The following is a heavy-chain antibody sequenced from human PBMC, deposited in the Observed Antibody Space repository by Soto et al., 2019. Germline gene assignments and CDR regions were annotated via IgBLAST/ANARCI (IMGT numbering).Heavy chain of an antibody. D-gene: IGHD3-16*02. CDR1: GFTFTSSA. CDR2: IVVGSGNT. J-gene: IGHJ4*02. V-gene: IGHV1-58*01. CDR3: AATFYVWGSYRYPALDD. Sequence: SVKVSCKASGFTFTSSAVQWVRQARGQRLEWIGWIVVGSGNTNYAQKFQERVTITRDMSTSTAYMELSSLRSEDTAVYYCAATFYVWGSYRYPALDDWGQGTRVTVAS.